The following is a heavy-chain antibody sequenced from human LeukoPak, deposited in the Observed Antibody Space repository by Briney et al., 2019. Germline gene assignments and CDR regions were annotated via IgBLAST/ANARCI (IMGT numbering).Heavy chain of an antibody. J-gene: IGHJ4*02. Sequence: SETLSLTCAVYGGSFSGYYWSWIRQPPGKGLEWIGEINHSGSTNYNPSLKSRVTISVDTSKNQFSLKLSSVTAADTAVYYCASFDSDYIVFDYWGQGTLVTVSS. V-gene: IGHV4-34*01. CDR1: GGSFSGYY. D-gene: IGHD4-11*01. CDR3: ASFDSDYIVFDY. CDR2: INHSGST.